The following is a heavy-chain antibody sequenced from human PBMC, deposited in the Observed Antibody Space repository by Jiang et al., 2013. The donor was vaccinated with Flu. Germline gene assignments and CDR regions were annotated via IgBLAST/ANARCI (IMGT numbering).Heavy chain of an antibody. D-gene: IGHD3-3*01. CDR2: INHSGST. J-gene: IGHJ4*02. V-gene: IGHV4-34*01. Sequence: LLKPSETLSLTCAVYGGSFSGYYWSWIRQPPGKGLEWIGEINHSGSTNYNPSLKSRVTISVDTSKNQFSLKLSSVTAADTAVYYCARGARAIYDFWSGSPAPYFDYWGQGTLVTVSS. CDR3: ARGARAIYDFWSGSPAPYFDY. CDR1: GGSFSGYY.